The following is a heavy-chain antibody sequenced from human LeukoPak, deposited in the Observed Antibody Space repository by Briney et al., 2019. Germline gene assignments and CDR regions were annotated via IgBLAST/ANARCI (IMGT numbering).Heavy chain of an antibody. D-gene: IGHD2-21*02. Sequence: GGSLRLSCAASRFTFSSYAMSWVRQAPGKGLEWVSAISGSGGGTYYADSVKGRFTISRDNSKNTLYLQMNSLRAEDTAVYYCVREDTPATANYWGQGTLVTISS. CDR2: ISGSGGGT. CDR3: VREDTPATANY. CDR1: RFTFSSYA. V-gene: IGHV3-23*01. J-gene: IGHJ4*02.